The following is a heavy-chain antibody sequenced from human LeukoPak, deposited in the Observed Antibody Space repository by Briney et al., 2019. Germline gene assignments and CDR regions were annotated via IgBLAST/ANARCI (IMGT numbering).Heavy chain of an antibody. D-gene: IGHD3-16*01. Sequence: SETLSLTCAVYGGSFSGYYWSWIRQPPGKGLEWIGEINHSGSTNYNPSLKSRVTIYVDTSKNQFSLKLSSVTAANTAVYYCARGPWGGFYYYYMDVWGKGTTVTVSS. CDR3: ARGPWGGFYYYYMDV. J-gene: IGHJ6*03. V-gene: IGHV4-34*01. CDR1: GGSFSGYY. CDR2: INHSGST.